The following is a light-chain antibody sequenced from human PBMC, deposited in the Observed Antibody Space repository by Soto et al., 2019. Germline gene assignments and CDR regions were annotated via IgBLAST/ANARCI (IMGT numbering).Light chain of an antibody. CDR1: SGHNSYA. V-gene: IGLV4-69*01. Sequence: QSVLTKSPSASASLGASVKLTCTLSSGHNSYAIAWHQQQPEKGPRYLMKVNNDGSHIKGDGIPDRFSGSSSGAERYLTISSLQSEDEADYYCQTWGTGYWVFGGGTKLTVL. J-gene: IGLJ3*02. CDR2: VNNDGSH. CDR3: QTWGTGYWV.